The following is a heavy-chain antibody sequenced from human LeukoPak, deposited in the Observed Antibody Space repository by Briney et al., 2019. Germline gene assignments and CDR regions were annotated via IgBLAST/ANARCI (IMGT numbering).Heavy chain of an antibody. CDR2: INSDGSST. D-gene: IGHD5-12*01. CDR3: AREGYGLPFDY. V-gene: IGHV3-74*01. J-gene: IGHJ4*02. Sequence: GGSLRLSCVASGFTFSSYWMHWVRQAPGKGLVWVSRINSDGSSTSYADSVKGRFTISRDNAKNTLYLQMNSLRAEDTAVYYCAREGYGLPFDYWGQGTLVTVSS. CDR1: GFTFSSYW.